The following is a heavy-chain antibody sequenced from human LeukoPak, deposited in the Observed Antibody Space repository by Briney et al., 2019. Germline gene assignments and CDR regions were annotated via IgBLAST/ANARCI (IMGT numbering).Heavy chain of an antibody. Sequence: GESLKISCKGSGYSFTSYWIGWVRQMPGKGLEWMGIIYPGDPDTRYSPSFQGQVTISADKSISTAYLQWSSLKASDTAMYYCATGTTVTTRYYYMDVWGKGTTVTVSS. CDR1: GYSFTSYW. J-gene: IGHJ6*03. D-gene: IGHD4-11*01. V-gene: IGHV5-51*01. CDR2: IYPGDPDT. CDR3: ATGTTVTTRYYYMDV.